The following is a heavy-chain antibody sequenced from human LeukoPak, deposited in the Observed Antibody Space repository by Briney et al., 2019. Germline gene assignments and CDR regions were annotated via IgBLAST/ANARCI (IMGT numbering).Heavy chain of an antibody. Sequence: PSETLSLTCAVYGGSFSDYYWNWIRQPPGKGLEWIGEINHRGRTNYSPSLKSRVRISVDTSKNQFALKLSSVTAADTAVYSCARARSKWFGELSVPWFFDYWGQGALVTVSS. D-gene: IGHD3-10*01. CDR2: INHRGRT. V-gene: IGHV4-34*01. J-gene: IGHJ4*02. CDR1: GGSFSDYY. CDR3: ARARSKWFGELSVPWFFDY.